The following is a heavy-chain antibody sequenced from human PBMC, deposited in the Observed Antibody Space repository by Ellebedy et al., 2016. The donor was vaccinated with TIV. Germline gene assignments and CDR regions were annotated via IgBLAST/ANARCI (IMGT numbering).Heavy chain of an antibody. D-gene: IGHD6-13*01. V-gene: IGHV4-39*01. J-gene: IGHJ6*02. CDR2: LYYRGSA. CDR3: ARGGAAGSSDYYYGMDV. Sequence: MPSETLSLTCTVSGASISTFSDFWGWIRQPPGKGLEWIGSLYYRGSAYYNPSRKSRVTISVDRSKNQFSLNVTSVTAADTAVYYCARGGAAGSSDYYYGMDVWGQGTTVTVSS. CDR1: GASISTFSDF.